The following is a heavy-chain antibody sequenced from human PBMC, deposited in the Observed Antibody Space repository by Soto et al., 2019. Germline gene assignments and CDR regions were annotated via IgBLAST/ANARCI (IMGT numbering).Heavy chain of an antibody. CDR3: ARDQPGTMVRGVINYFDY. D-gene: IGHD3-10*01. CDR1: GYTFTSYG. Sequence: ASVKVSCKASGYTFTSYGISWVRQAPGQGLEWMGWISAYNGNTNYAQKLQGRVTMTTDTSTSTAYMELRSLRSDDTALYYFARDQPGTMVRGVINYFDYWGQGTLVTVSS. CDR2: ISAYNGNT. V-gene: IGHV1-18*01. J-gene: IGHJ4*02.